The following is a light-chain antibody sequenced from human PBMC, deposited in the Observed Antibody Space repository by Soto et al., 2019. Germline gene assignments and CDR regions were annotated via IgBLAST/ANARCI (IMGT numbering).Light chain of an antibody. CDR2: EAT. J-gene: IGLJ2*01. V-gene: IGLV2-14*01. Sequence: QSVLTQPASVSGSPGQSITISCTGTSSDVGGYKYVSWYQHHPGKAPELIIYEATNRPSGVSNRFSGSKSGNTASLTISGLQPEDEAHYYCPSYTSSHTRVFGGGTKLTVL. CDR1: SSDVGGYKY. CDR3: PSYTSSHTRV.